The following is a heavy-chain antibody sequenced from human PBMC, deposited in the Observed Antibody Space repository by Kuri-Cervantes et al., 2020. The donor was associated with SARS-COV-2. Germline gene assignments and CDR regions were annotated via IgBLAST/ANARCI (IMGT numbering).Heavy chain of an antibody. CDR2: IYSGGST. D-gene: IGHD3-22*01. V-gene: IGHV3-66*01. J-gene: IGHJ6*02. Sequence: GESLKISCAASGFTFSSYWMSWVRQAPGKGLEWVSVIYSGGSTYYADSVKGRFTISRDNSKNTLYLQMNSLRAEDTAVYYCARGGYYSYYYYGMDVWGQGTTVTVSS. CDR1: GFTFSSYW. CDR3: ARGGYYSYYYYGMDV.